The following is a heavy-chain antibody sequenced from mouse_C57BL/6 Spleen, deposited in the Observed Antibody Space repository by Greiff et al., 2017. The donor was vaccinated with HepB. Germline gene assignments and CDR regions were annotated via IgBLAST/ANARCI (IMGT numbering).Heavy chain of an antibody. CDR2: IRNKANGYTT. CDR3: ARSHYYVSSPFAY. V-gene: IGHV7-3*01. J-gene: IGHJ3*01. Sequence: EVMLVESGGGLVQPGGSLSLSCAASGFTFTDYYMSWVRQPPGKALEWLGFIRNKANGYTTEYSASVKGRFTISRDNSQSILYLQMNALRAEDSATYYCARSHYYVSSPFAYWGQGTLVTVSA. CDR1: GFTFTDYY. D-gene: IGHD1-1*01.